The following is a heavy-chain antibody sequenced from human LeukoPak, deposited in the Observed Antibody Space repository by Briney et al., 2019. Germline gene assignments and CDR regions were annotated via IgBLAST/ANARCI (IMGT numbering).Heavy chain of an antibody. D-gene: IGHD3-3*01. J-gene: IGHJ3*02. V-gene: IGHV3-48*01. CDR1: GFTFSSYS. Sequence: PGGSLRLSCAASGFTFSSYSMNWVRQAPGKGLEWVSYISSSSSTIYYADSVEGRFTISRDNAKNSLYLQINSLRAEDTAVYYCASARFLEWPRAFDIWGQGTMVTVSS. CDR3: ASARFLEWPRAFDI. CDR2: ISSSSSTI.